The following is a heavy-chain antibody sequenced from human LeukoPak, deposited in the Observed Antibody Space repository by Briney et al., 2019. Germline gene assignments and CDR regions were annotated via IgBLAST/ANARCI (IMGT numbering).Heavy chain of an antibody. Sequence: GGSLRLSCAASGFTFSSYAMSWVRQAPGKGLEWVSAISGSGGSTYYADSVKGRFTISRDNSKNTLYLQMNSLRAEDAAVYYCAKSPPYYYDSSDFDYWGQGTLVTVSS. CDR3: AKSPPYYYDSSDFDY. CDR2: ISGSGGST. J-gene: IGHJ4*02. CDR1: GFTFSSYA. D-gene: IGHD3-22*01. V-gene: IGHV3-23*01.